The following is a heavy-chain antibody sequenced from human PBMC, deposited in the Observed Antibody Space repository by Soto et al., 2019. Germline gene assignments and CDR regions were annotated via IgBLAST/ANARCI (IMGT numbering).Heavy chain of an antibody. V-gene: IGHV4-31*03. J-gene: IGHJ4*02. D-gene: IGHD1-7*01. CDR3: ARSNWNYYFDY. Sequence: QVQLQESGPGLVKPSQTLSLTCTVSGGSISSGGYYWSWIRQHPGKGLEWIGYIYYSGSTYYNPSLKSRVSISVDPSKNQFSLKLSSVTAADTAVYYCARSNWNYYFDYWGQGTLVTVSS. CDR2: IYYSGST. CDR1: GGSISSGGYY.